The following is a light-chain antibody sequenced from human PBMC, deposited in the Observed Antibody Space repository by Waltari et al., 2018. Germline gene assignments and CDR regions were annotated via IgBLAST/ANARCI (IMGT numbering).Light chain of an antibody. V-gene: IGKV3-15*01. CDR3: QQYNNWPRT. Sequence: EIVITQSPATLSVSPAERPTLSGRASQSVTSKLAWDQQKPGQAPRLLFYGASTRATGIPARFSGSGSGTECTLTISSLQSEDFAVYYCQQYNNWPRTFGGGTKVEIK. CDR2: GAS. CDR1: QSVTSK. J-gene: IGKJ4*01.